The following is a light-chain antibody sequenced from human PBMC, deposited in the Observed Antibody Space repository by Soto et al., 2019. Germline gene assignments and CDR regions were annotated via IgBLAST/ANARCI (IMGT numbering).Light chain of an antibody. V-gene: IGLV2-14*01. J-gene: IGLJ2*01. CDR1: SSDVGGYNY. Sequence: QSALTQPASVSGSPGQSITISCTGNSSDVGGYNYVSWYQQHPGKAPKFMIYEVSNRPSGVSNRFSGSKSGNTASLTISGLQAEDEADYYCSSYTSSSTLVVFGGGTKLTVL. CDR3: SSYTSSSTLVV. CDR2: EVS.